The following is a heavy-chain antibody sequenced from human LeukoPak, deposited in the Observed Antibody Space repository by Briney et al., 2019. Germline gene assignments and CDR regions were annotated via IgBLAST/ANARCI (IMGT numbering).Heavy chain of an antibody. CDR3: AKDRLVVVPAASYYYGMDV. CDR2: ISWNSGSI. D-gene: IGHD2-2*01. CDR1: GFTFDDYA. J-gene: IGHJ6*02. Sequence: PPGRSLRLSCAASGFTFDDYAMHWVRHAPGKGLEWVSGISWNSGSIGYADSVKGRFTISRDNAKNSLYLQMNSLRAEDTALYYCAKDRLVVVPAASYYYGMDVWGQGTTVTVSS. V-gene: IGHV3-9*01.